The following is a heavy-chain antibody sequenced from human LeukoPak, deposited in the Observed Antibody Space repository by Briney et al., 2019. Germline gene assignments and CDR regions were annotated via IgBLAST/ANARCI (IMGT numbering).Heavy chain of an antibody. J-gene: IGHJ1*01. CDR3: AKDFYDYRPTGYFQH. Sequence: TGGSLRLSCAASGFTFSSYWMHWVRQAPGKGLVWVSRINSDGSSTSYADSVKGRFTISRDNAKNTLYLQMNSLRAEDTAVYYCAKDFYDYRPTGYFQHWGQGTLVTVSS. V-gene: IGHV3-74*01. CDR2: INSDGSST. CDR1: GFTFSSYW. D-gene: IGHD5-12*01.